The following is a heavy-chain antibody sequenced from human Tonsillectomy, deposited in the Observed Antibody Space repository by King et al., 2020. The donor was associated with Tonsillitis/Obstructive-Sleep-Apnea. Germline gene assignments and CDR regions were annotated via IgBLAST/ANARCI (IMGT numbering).Heavy chain of an antibody. J-gene: IGHJ6*02. V-gene: IGHV3-30*18. Sequence: VQLVESGGGMVQPGRSLRLSCAASGFTFSRYGVHWVRQAPGKGLEWVSVISSAGSYKYSADSVKGRFTISRDNSKNTLYLQMNSLRAEDTAVYYCVKALWGYCSSTSCSKGMDVWGQGTTVTVSS. CDR1: GFTFSRYG. CDR2: ISSAGSYK. CDR3: VKALWGYCSSTSCSKGMDV. D-gene: IGHD2-2*01.